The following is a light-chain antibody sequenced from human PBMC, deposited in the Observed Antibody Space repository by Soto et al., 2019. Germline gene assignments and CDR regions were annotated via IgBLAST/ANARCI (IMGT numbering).Light chain of an antibody. CDR2: GAS. J-gene: IGKJ1*01. CDR1: QSVSSD. CDR3: QHYSSQT. Sequence: ILMAQSPAPLSVSPGERATLSCRASQSVSSDLARYQQKPGQAPRLLIYGASSRATGIPDRFSGSGSETDFTLTSSRLEPEASAVYFCQHYSSQTFGQGTKVEIK. V-gene: IGKV3D-15*01.